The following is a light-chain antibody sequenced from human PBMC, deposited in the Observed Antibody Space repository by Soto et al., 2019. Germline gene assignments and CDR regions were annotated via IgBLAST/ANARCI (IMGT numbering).Light chain of an antibody. CDR2: DDD. J-gene: IGLJ2*01. CDR1: NIWSKS. CDR3: QGWDSETDNVV. Sequence: SYELTQPPSVSVAPGQTASFTCWGHNIWSKSVHWYQQKPGQAPILVIYDDDDRPSGIPGRFSGSNSGSAATLTIRRVEAGDEADYYGQGWDSETDNVVFGGGTKLTVL. V-gene: IGLV3-21*02.